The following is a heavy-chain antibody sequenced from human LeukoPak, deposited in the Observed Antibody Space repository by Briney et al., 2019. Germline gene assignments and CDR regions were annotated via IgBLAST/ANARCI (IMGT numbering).Heavy chain of an antibody. V-gene: IGHV4-4*07. CDR1: GGSISSYY. CDR3: ARMRTYYDFWSGYNMDWFDP. CDR2: IYTSGST. J-gene: IGHJ5*02. D-gene: IGHD3-3*01. Sequence: SETLSLICTVSGGSISSYYWSWIRQPAGKGLEWIGRIYTSGSTNYNPSLKSRVTMSVDTSKNQFSLKLSSVTAADTAVYYCARMRTYYDFWSGYNMDWFDPWGQGTLVTVSS.